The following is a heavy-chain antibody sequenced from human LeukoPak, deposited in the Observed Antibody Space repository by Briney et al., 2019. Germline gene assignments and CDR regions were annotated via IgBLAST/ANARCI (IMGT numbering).Heavy chain of an antibody. CDR1: EFIVSSNY. CDR2: IYTGGST. D-gene: IGHD4-17*01. J-gene: IGHJ4*02. CDR3: TTFDYGDLNFDY. V-gene: IGHV3-53*01. Sequence: GGSLRLSCAASEFIVSSNYMSWVRQAPGKGLEWVSVIYTGGSTYYADSVKGRFTISRDNSKNTLYLQMNSLKTEDTAVYYCTTFDYGDLNFDYWGQGTLVTVSS.